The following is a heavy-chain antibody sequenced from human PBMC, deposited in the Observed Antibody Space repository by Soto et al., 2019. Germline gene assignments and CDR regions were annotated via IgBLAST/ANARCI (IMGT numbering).Heavy chain of an antibody. CDR3: ARGGSYWARRPYFDS. V-gene: IGHV1-8*02. Sequence: QVQLVQSGAEMKKPGASVKVSCKASGYTFTSYDINWVRQAAGQGPEWMGSVTPRNGDTAFAQKCQGRVTVTSNTSMSTVYLELSNLRSDDTAVYYCARGGSYWARRPYFDSWGQGPLVTVSS. D-gene: IGHD2-8*02. CDR2: VTPRNGDT. CDR1: GYTFTSYD. J-gene: IGHJ4*02.